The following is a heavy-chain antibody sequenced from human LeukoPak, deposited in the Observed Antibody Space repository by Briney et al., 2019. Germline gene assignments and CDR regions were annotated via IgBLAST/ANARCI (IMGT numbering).Heavy chain of an antibody. V-gene: IGHV7-4-1*02. J-gene: IGHJ4*02. Sequence: ASVKVSCKASGGTFSSYAISWVRQAPGQGLEWMGWINTNTGNPTYAQGFTGRFVFSLDTSVSTAYLQISSLKAEDTAVYYCARDALGCSGGSCYYAPGFPRLLSYWGQGTLVTVSS. CDR2: INTNTGNP. CDR3: ARDALGCSGGSCYYAPGFPRLLSY. D-gene: IGHD2-15*01. CDR1: GGTFSSYA.